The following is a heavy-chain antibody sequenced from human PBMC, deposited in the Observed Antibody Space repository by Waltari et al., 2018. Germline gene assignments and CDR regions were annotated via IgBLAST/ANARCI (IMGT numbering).Heavy chain of an antibody. CDR1: GFRFGDYW. CDR2: INVDGGYI. D-gene: IGHD5-12*01. CDR3: ARKAGSGYPYGPFYYDN. Sequence: EVHLAASGGGVVQPGGSLRLSCTGSGFRFGDYWMHWVRQAPGTGLEWVSRINVDGGYISYGDSVKGRFTISRDNAKNTVFLQLNSLRADDTAVYFCARKAGSGYPYGPFYYDNWGQGTLVTVSS. V-gene: IGHV3-74*01. J-gene: IGHJ4*02.